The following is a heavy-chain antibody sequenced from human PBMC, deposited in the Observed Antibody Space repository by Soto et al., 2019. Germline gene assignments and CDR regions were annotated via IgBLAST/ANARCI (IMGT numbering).Heavy chain of an antibody. Sequence: EVQLLDSGGGLVQPGGSLRLSCEASGFTFSSYAMSWVRQAPGKGLEWVSSINRNGGSANYADSVKGRFTISRDDSKNILSLQMSSLRAEDTAIYYCANNYYFDCWGQGTLVTVSS. CDR2: INRNGGSA. V-gene: IGHV3-23*01. D-gene: IGHD3-10*01. CDR3: ANNYYFDC. J-gene: IGHJ4*02. CDR1: GFTFSSYA.